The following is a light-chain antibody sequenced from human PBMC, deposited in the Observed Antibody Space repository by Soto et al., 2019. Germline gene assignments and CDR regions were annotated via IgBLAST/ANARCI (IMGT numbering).Light chain of an antibody. CDR2: DVS. CDR3: SSYTSSSTLYV. Sequence: QAVVTQPASVSGSPGQSITISCTGTSSDVGGYNYVSWYQQHPGKAPKLMIYDVSNRPSGVSNRFSGSKSGNTASLTISGLQAEDEADYYCSSYTSSSTLYVFGTGTKSPS. J-gene: IGLJ1*01. V-gene: IGLV2-14*01. CDR1: SSDVGGYNY.